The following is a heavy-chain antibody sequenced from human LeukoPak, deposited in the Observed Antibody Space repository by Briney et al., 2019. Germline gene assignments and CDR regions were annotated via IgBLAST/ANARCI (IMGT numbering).Heavy chain of an antibody. Sequence: GGSLRLSCAASGFTFNNYGMHWVRQAPGKGLEWVAFIRSDGSSKYYADSVMGRFTLSRDNSKNTLYLQMNSLRAEDTAVYYCARAFRLGSYPTPIGYWGQGTLVTVSS. V-gene: IGHV3-30*02. D-gene: IGHD1-26*01. J-gene: IGHJ4*02. CDR1: GFTFNNYG. CDR3: ARAFRLGSYPTPIGY. CDR2: IRSDGSSK.